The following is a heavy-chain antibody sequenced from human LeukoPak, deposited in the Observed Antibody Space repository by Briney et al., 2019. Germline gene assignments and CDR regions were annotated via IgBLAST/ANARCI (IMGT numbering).Heavy chain of an antibody. CDR3: ARWSNSGFDY. D-gene: IGHD1-26*01. CDR2: INPNSGGT. V-gene: IGHV1-2*02. CDR1: GYMFTSYG. Sequence: ASVKVSCKASGYMFTSYGISWVRQAPGQGLEWMGRINPNSGGTNYVEKFQGRVTMTRDTFISTAYMELSRLTSDDTAMYYCARWSNSGFDYWGQGTLVTVSS. J-gene: IGHJ4*02.